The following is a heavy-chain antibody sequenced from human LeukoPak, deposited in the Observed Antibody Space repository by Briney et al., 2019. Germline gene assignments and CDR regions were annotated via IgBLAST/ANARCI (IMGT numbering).Heavy chain of an antibody. Sequence: PGGSLILSCAASGFTFSSYNMNWVRQAPGKGLEWVAVIWYGGSNKYYADSVKGRFTISRDNSKNTLYLQMNSLRAEDTAVYYCARDYGSGIAVADYWGQGTLVTVSS. CDR1: GFTFSSYN. V-gene: IGHV3-33*08. D-gene: IGHD6-19*01. CDR3: ARDYGSGIAVADY. CDR2: IWYGGSNK. J-gene: IGHJ4*02.